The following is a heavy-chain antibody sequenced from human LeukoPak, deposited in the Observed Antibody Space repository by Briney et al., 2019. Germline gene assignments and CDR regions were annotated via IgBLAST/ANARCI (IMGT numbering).Heavy chain of an antibody. J-gene: IGHJ4*02. CDR1: GGSISSGGYY. Sequence: SETLSLTCTVSGGSISSGGYYWSWIRQHPGKGLEWIGYIYYSGSTYYNPSLKSRVTISVDTSKNQFSLKLSSVTAADTAVYYCARGSRTEYYYDSSGYYYACWGQGTLVTVSS. CDR2: IYYSGST. V-gene: IGHV4-31*03. CDR3: ARGSRTEYYYDSSGYYYAC. D-gene: IGHD3-22*01.